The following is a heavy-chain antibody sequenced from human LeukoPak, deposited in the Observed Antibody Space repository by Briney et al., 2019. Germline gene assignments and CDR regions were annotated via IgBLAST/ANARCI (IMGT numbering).Heavy chain of an antibody. CDR1: GGTFSSYA. CDR2: INPSGGST. D-gene: IGHD4-17*01. Sequence: ASVKVSCKASGGTFSSYAISWVRQAPGQGLEWMGIINPSGGSTSYAQKFQGRVTMTRDTSTSTVYMELSSLRSEDTAVYYCARAYGVLSGFDPWGQGTLVTVSS. V-gene: IGHV1-46*01. CDR3: ARAYGVLSGFDP. J-gene: IGHJ5*02.